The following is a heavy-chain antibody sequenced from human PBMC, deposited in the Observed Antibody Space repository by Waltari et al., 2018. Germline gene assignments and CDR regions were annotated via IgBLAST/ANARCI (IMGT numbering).Heavy chain of an antibody. D-gene: IGHD6-25*01. V-gene: IGHV3-30-3*01. CDR1: GINYSRKG. CDR3: ARERMPAANWFDP. J-gene: IGHJ5*02. Sequence: QVQLVESGGGVVQPGRSRRRHGAGTGINYSRKGREGGRPAPGKGLEWLAVLSYYGINKYYADSVKGRFTISRDNSKNTLYLQMNSLRAEDTAVYYCARERMPAANWFDPWGQGTLVTVSS. CDR2: LSYYGINK.